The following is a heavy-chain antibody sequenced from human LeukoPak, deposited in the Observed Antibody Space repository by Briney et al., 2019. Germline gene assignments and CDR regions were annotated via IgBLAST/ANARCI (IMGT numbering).Heavy chain of an antibody. D-gene: IGHD3-22*01. CDR3: ARDVYWWDSSGYYQYFDY. CDR2: INTNAGNP. J-gene: IGHJ4*02. Sequence: ASVKVSCKASGYTFTSYAMNWVRQAPGQGLEWMGWINTNAGNPTYAQGFTGRFVFSLDTSVSTAYLQISSLKAEDTAVYYCARDVYWWDSSGYYQYFDYWGQGTLVTVSS. CDR1: GYTFTSYA. V-gene: IGHV7-4-1*02.